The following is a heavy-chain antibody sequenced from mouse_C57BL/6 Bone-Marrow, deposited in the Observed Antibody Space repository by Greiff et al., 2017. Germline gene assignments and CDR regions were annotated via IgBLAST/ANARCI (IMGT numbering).Heavy chain of an antibody. D-gene: IGHD1-1*01. CDR2: IWTGGGT. Sequence: VQLVESGPGLVAPSQSLSITCTVSGFSLTSYAISWVRQPPGKGLEWLGVIWTGGGTNYNSALKSRLSISKDNSKSQVFLKIISLHTDDTSRYYCAKMPITTVPWFAYWGQGTLATVSA. CDR3: AKMPITTVPWFAY. CDR1: GFSLTSYA. J-gene: IGHJ3*01. V-gene: IGHV2-9-1*01.